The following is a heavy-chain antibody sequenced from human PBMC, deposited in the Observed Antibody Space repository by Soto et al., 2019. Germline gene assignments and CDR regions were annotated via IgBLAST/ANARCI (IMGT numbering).Heavy chain of an antibody. CDR2: LFSGGSS. D-gene: IGHD6-19*01. CDR1: GFTVSTGY. Sequence: GSLRPSCAASGFTVSTGYMAWVRQAPGKGLEWISVLFSGGSSYYGDSVKGRFTISRDNSKNTLSLEMSSLGVEDTAVYFCARDTYSSGWYDSWGQGTLVTVSS. CDR3: ARDTYSSGWYDS. V-gene: IGHV3-53*05. J-gene: IGHJ5*01.